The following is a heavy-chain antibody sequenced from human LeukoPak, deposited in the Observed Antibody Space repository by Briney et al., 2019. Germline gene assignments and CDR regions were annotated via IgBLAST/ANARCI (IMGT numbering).Heavy chain of an antibody. V-gene: IGHV3-30*02. CDR3: AKDLSGRCCSTSCYYFDY. D-gene: IGHD2-2*01. J-gene: IGHJ4*02. CDR2: IRYDGNNK. Sequence: EPGGSLRLSCAASGFTFSSYGMHWVRQAPGKGLEWVAFIRYDGNNKYYADSVKGRFTISRDNSKNTLYLQMNSLRAEDTAVYYCAKDLSGRCCSTSCYYFDYWGQGTLVTVSS. CDR1: GFTFSSYG.